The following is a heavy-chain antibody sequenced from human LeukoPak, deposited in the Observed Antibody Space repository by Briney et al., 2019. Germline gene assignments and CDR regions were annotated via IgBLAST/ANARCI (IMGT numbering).Heavy chain of an antibody. D-gene: IGHD6-13*01. CDR2: VYYNGNT. Sequence: SETLSLTCTVSGGSVSSDYWSWIRQPPGKGLEWIGYVYYNGNTNYNPFLKSRVTMSVDTSKNQFSLKLSSVTTADTAIYYCARAPTSAAGPYFDYWGQGTLVTVSS. V-gene: IGHV4-59*02. J-gene: IGHJ4*02. CDR3: ARAPTSAAGPYFDY. CDR1: GGSVSSDY.